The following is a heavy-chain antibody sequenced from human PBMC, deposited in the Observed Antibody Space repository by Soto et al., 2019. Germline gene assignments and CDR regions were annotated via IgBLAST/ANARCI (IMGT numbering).Heavy chain of an antibody. V-gene: IGHV4-39*01. CDR3: ATQEVGGSYVYTFDP. Sequence: SETLSLTCTVSGGSISSSNYYWGWIRQPPGKGLEWIGSIYYSGSTYYNPSLKSRVTISVDTSKNQFSLKLSSVTAADTAVYYCATQEVGGSYVYTFDPWGQGALVTVSS. D-gene: IGHD1-26*01. J-gene: IGHJ5*02. CDR2: IYYSGST. CDR1: GGSISSSNYY.